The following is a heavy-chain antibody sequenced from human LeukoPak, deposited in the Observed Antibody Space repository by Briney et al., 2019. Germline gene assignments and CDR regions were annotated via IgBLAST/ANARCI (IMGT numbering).Heavy chain of an antibody. Sequence: SETLSLTCAVYGGSFSGYYWSWIRQPPGKGLEWIGEINHSGSTNYNPSLKSRVTISVDTSKNQFSLKLSSVTAADTAVYYCARGGRLRWLLHGWHFDYWGQGTLVTVSS. CDR3: ARGGRLRWLLHGWHFDY. CDR1: GGSFSGYY. D-gene: IGHD5-24*01. V-gene: IGHV4-34*01. CDR2: INHSGST. J-gene: IGHJ4*02.